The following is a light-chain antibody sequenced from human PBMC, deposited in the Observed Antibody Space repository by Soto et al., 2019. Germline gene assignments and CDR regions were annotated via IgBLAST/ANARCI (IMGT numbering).Light chain of an antibody. CDR1: QSITSY. V-gene: IGKV3-11*01. J-gene: IGKJ3*01. Sequence: EIVLTQSPATLSLSPGEIATLSCRASQSITSYLAWYQQKPGQAPRLLIYDASNRTTGIPVRFSGSGSGTDFTLTISSLEPEDFAVYFCQTFGTFGPGTKVHIQ. CDR3: QTFGT. CDR2: DAS.